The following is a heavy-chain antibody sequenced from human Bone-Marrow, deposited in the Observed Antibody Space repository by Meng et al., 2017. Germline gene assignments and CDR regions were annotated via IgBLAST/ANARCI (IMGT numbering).Heavy chain of an antibody. D-gene: IGHD5-12*01. CDR1: GFTFSSYA. J-gene: IGHJ3*02. CDR2: ISYDGSNK. CDR3: ARADSGKDAFDI. V-gene: IGHV3-30*01. Sequence: GESLKISCAASGFTFSSYAMHWVRQAPGKGLEWVAVISYDGSNKYYADSVKGRFTISRDNSKNTLYLQMNSLRAEDTAVYYCARADSGKDAFDIWGQGTMVTVSS.